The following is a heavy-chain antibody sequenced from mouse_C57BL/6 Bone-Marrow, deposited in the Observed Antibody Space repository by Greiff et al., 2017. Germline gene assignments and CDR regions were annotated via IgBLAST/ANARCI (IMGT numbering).Heavy chain of an antibody. CDR2: FYPGSGSI. J-gene: IGHJ1*03. V-gene: IGHV1-62-2*01. Sequence: VQLQQSGAELVKPGASVKLSCKASGYTFTEYTIHWVKQRSGQGLEWIGWFYPGSGSIKYNEKFKDKATLTADKSSSTVYMELSRLTSEDSAVYFCARHEYYYGSSFPWYFDVWGTGTTVTVSS. CDR1: GYTFTEYT. CDR3: ARHEYYYGSSFPWYFDV. D-gene: IGHD1-1*01.